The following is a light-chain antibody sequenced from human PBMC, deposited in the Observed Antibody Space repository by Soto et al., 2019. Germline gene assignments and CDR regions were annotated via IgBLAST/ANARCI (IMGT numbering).Light chain of an antibody. CDR2: DAS. Sequence: DIQLTQSPSTLSASVGDRVTITCRASQTISNWLAWYQQRPGKAPQLLISDASRLESGVPSRFSGSGSGTEFTLTINSLQPDDSATYYCQHYNSYSEALGQGTKVDIK. CDR1: QTISNW. V-gene: IGKV1-5*01. CDR3: QHYNSYSEA. J-gene: IGKJ1*01.